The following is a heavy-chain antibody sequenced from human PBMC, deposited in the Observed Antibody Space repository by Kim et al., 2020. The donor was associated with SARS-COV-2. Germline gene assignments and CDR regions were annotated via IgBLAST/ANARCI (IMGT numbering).Heavy chain of an antibody. CDR3: ARDQTESGPTTFDY. Sequence: YADYVKGRFTISRDNAKNTLFLQMNSLRAEDTAVYYCARDQTESGPTTFDYWGQGTLVTVS. V-gene: IGHV3-74*01. J-gene: IGHJ4*02. D-gene: IGHD1-26*01.